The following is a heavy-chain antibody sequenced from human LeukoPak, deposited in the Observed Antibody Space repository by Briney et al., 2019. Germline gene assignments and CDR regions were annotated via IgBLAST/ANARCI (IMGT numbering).Heavy chain of an antibody. CDR2: VNRDGSET. V-gene: IGHV3-7*03. CDR3: ARNNGMDV. CDR1: GFTLSNHW. Sequence: PGGSLRLSCAASGFTLSNHWMTWVRQVPGRGPEWVANVNRDGSETYYLDSVKGRFTISKDNAKNSLYQQMNSLRAEDTALYHCARNNGMDVWGQGTTVIVSS. J-gene: IGHJ6*02.